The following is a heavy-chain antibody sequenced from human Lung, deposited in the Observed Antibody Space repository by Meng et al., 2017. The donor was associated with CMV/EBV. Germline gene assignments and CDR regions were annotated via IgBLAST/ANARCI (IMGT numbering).Heavy chain of an antibody. D-gene: IGHD2-2*01. CDR1: GFTFSSYA. CDR3: ARDPGYCSSTSCITYYGMDV. V-gene: IGHV3-30-3*01. Sequence: GGSLRLXCAASGFTFSSYAMHWVRQAPGKGLEWVAVISYDGSNKYYADSVKGRFTISRDNSKNTLYLQMNSLRAEDTAVYYCARDPGYCSSTSCITYYGMDVWGQGXTVTVSS. J-gene: IGHJ6*02. CDR2: ISYDGSNK.